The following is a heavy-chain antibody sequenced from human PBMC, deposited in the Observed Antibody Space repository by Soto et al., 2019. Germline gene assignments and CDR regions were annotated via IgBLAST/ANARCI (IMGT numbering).Heavy chain of an antibody. J-gene: IGHJ5*02. Sequence: SETLSLTCTVSGGSVSSSGHYWNWIRQPPGKGLEWIGYIYYSGTTNYNPSLKSRVTISVDTSKNQFSLKLSSVTAADTAVYYCARVPDRWGQGTLVTVSS. CDR3: ARVPDR. CDR1: GGSVSSSGHY. D-gene: IGHD2-2*01. V-gene: IGHV4-61*08. CDR2: IYYSGTT.